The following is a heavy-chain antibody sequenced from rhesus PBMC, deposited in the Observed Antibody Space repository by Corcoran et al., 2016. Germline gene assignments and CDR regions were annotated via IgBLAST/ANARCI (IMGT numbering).Heavy chain of an antibody. CDR3: ARRDF. J-gene: IGHJ5-2*01. Sequence: QVQLQESGPGLVKPSETMSLTCAVSGYSISSGYDWGWIRQTPGKGLEFIGSINNRGSTYYNPSLKSRVTISKDTSKNQFSLKLSSVTAADTAVYYCARRDFWGQGVLVTVSS. CDR1: GYSISSGYD. CDR2: INNRGST. V-gene: IGHV4-99*01.